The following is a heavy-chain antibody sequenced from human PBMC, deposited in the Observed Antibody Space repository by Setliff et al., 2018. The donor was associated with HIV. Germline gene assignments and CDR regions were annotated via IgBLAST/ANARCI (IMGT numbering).Heavy chain of an antibody. CDR3: ARLWLHYGDDIPKFDP. D-gene: IGHD4-17*01. CDR1: GYSINSDYF. V-gene: IGHV4-38-2*02. Sequence: SETLSLTCTVSGYSINSDYFWAWIRQPPGRGLEWIGHICQSGRTYYSPSLKNRVSMSVDTSQNKFSLMLTALTAADTAVYFCARLWLHYGDDIPKFDPWGQGTLVTVSS. J-gene: IGHJ5*02. CDR2: ICQSGRT.